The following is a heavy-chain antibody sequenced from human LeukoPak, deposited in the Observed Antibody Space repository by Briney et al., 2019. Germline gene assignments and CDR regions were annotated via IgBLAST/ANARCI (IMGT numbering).Heavy chain of an antibody. CDR2: IYYSGST. V-gene: IGHV4-59*08. J-gene: IGHJ6*02. CDR3: ARHGIFGYCSGCSCPHLMGMDV. Sequence: SETLSLTCTGSGGFISSYYWSWIRQPPGKGLEWIGDIYYSGSTNYNPSLKCRVPISVATSKNQCPLKLSSVTAADTAVYYCARHGIFGYCSGCSCPHLMGMDVWGQGTTVTVSS. D-gene: IGHD2-15*01. CDR1: GGFISSYY.